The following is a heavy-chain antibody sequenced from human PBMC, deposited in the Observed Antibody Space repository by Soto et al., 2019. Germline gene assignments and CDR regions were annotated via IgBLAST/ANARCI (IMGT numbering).Heavy chain of an antibody. J-gene: IGHJ5*02. V-gene: IGHV3-74*01. Sequence: EVQLVESGGDLVQPGGSLRLSCAASAFTFSSYWMHWVRQAPGKGLVWVSRINSAGSSTHYADSVKGRFTISRDNAKNTLDLLRQSLLAEEAAVYYCARDPNPWTSGWNWFGPWGKGTLVTVST. CDR1: AFTFSSYW. D-gene: IGHD6-19*01. CDR2: INSAGSST. CDR3: ARDPNPWTSGWNWFGP.